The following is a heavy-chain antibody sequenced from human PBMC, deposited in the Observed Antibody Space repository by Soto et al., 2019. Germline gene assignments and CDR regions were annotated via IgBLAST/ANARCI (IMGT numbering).Heavy chain of an antibody. V-gene: IGHV1-18*01. J-gene: IGHJ6*02. CDR3: ASGRGAFYYYGMDV. D-gene: IGHD3-10*01. Sequence: ASVKVSCKASGYTFASYGISWVRQAPGQGLEWMGWISAYNGNTNYAQKLQGRVTVTTDTSTSTAYMELRSLRSDDTAVYYCASGRGAFYYYGMDVWGQGTTVTVSS. CDR2: ISAYNGNT. CDR1: GYTFASYG.